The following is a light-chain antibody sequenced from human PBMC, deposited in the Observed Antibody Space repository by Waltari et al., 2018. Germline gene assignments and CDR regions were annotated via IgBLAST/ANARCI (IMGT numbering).Light chain of an antibody. J-gene: IGLJ3*02. Sequence: NFMLTQPHSVSESPGKTVTTSCTRSSGSIASNYVQCYQQHPGSSPTTVIYEDNQRPSGVPDRFSGSNDSSSNSASLTISGLKTEDEADYYCQSYDTSNRVFGGGTKVTVL. CDR1: SGSIASNY. V-gene: IGLV6-57*01. CDR2: EDN. CDR3: QSYDTSNRV.